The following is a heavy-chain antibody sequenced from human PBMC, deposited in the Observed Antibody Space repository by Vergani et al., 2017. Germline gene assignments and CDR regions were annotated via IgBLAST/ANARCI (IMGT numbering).Heavy chain of an antibody. CDR1: GFTFSHYS. V-gene: IGHV3-21*01. CDR3: ARGGARGTTLSTTWFDS. CDR2: ISGNNDDV. D-gene: IGHD1-1*01. Sequence: EVQMVESGGGLVKPGGSLRLSCVASGFTFSHYSMNWVRQAPGKGLEWVSSISGNNDDVYYADSVKGRFTISRDNSKNTVYLQMGSLETEDTAVYYCARGGARGTTLSTTWFDSWGQGTLVTVSS. J-gene: IGHJ5*01.